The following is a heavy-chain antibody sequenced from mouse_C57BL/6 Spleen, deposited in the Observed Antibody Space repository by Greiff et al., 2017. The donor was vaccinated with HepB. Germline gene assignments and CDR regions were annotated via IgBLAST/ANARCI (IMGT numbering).Heavy chain of an antibody. CDR3: ARGDYGSSEAWFAY. J-gene: IGHJ3*01. V-gene: IGHV1-52*01. CDR2: IDPSDSET. CDR1: GYTFTSYW. Sequence: VQLQQPGAELVRPGSSVKLSCKASGYTFTSYWMHWVKQRPIQGLEWIGNIDPSDSETHYNQKFKDKATLTVDKSSSTAYMQLSSLTSEDSAVYYCARGDYGSSEAWFAYWGQGTLVTVSA. D-gene: IGHD1-1*01.